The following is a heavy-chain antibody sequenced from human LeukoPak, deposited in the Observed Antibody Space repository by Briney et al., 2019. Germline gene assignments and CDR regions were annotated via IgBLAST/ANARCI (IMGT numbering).Heavy chain of an antibody. D-gene: IGHD2/OR15-2a*01. CDR3: ARDRSMSGWYIDL. CDR2: IWYDGSNK. CDR1: GFTFSSYG. Sequence: GGSLRLSCAASGFTFSSYGMHWVRQAPGKGLEWVAVIWYDGSNKYYPDSVQGRFTISRDNSKNTLYLQVNSPRAEDTAVYYCARDRSMSGWYIDLWGRGTLVTVSS. V-gene: IGHV3-33*01. J-gene: IGHJ2*01.